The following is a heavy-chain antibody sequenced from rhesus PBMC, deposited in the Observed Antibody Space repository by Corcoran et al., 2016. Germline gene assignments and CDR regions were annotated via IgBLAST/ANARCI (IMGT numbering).Heavy chain of an antibody. CDR1: GFLFSTNW. V-gene: IGHV3-14*01. CDR2: INSAGTST. D-gene: IGHD6-37*01. Sequence: EVQLVESGGGLAKPGGSLRLSCSAFGFLFSTNWLHWIRQAPGKGPEGVSGINSAGTSTYYADSVKGRFNISREDAKNTLYLQMDGLRAEDTAVYYCTGLGNGAWSGWGQGVLVTVSS. J-gene: IGHJ4*01. CDR3: TGLGNGAWSG.